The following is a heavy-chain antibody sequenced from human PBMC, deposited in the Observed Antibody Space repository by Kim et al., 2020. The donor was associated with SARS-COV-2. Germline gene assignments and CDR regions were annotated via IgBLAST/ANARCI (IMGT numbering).Heavy chain of an antibody. CDR1: GGSISSYY. V-gene: IGHV4-59*08. CDR2: INYNGGT. Sequence: SETLSLTCAVSGGSISSYYWSWMRQPPGRGLVWIGDINYNGGTNYYPSSKSRLAISADTYTNKFSLLLRSAIAAATAVYYCARRQSRQYYYYG. D-gene: IGHD4-4*01. J-gene: IGHJ6*01. CDR3: ARRQSRQYYYYG.